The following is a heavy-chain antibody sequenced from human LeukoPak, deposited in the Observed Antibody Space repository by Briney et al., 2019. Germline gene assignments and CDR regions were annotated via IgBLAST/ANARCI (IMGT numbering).Heavy chain of an antibody. D-gene: IGHD5-18*01. CDR3: ARLLGGAAMVPFDY. V-gene: IGHV5-51*01. CDR2: IYPGDSDT. J-gene: IGHJ4*02. CDR1: GYSFTSYW. Sequence: GESLKISCKGSGYSFTSYWSCWGRQMPGKGLGWMGIIYPGDSDTRYSPSFQGQVTISADKSISTAYLQWSSLKASDTAMYYCARLLGGAAMVPFDYWGQGTLVTVSS.